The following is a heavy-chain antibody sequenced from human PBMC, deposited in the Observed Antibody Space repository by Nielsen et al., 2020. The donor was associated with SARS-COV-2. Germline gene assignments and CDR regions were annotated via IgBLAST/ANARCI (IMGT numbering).Heavy chain of an antibody. CDR3: ATGGYDFWSGLSMFDY. Sequence: VRQMPGKGLEWMGRIDPSDSYTNYSPSFQGHVTISADKSISTAYLQWSSLKASDTAMYYCATGGYDFWSGLSMFDYWGQGTLVTVSS. V-gene: IGHV5-10-1*01. D-gene: IGHD3-3*01. J-gene: IGHJ4*02. CDR2: IDPSDSYT.